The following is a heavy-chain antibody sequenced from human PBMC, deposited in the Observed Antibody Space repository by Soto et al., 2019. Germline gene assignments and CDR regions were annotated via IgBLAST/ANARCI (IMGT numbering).Heavy chain of an antibody. J-gene: IGHJ4*02. CDR3: ARHVTRQLVPYYFDY. CDR2: IYPGDSDT. V-gene: IGHV5-51*01. Sequence: PGESLKISCKGSGYSFTSYWIGWVRQMPGKGLEWMGIIYPGDSDTRYSPSFQGQVTISADKSISTAYLQWSSLKASDTAMYYRARHVTRQLVPYYFDYWGQGTLVTVSS. CDR1: GYSFTSYW. D-gene: IGHD6-13*01.